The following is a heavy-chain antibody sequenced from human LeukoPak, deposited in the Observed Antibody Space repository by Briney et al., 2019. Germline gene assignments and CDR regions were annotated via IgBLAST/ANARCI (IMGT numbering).Heavy chain of an antibody. Sequence: PSETLPLTCTVSGGSVSSGSYYWSWIRQPPGKGLEWIGYIYYSGSTNYNPSLKSRVTISVDTSKNQFSLKLSSVTAADTAVYYCARVEGENGDYVGWYFDLWGRGTLVTVSS. CDR2: IYYSGST. CDR3: ARVEGENGDYVGWYFDL. CDR1: GGSVSSGSYY. J-gene: IGHJ2*01. D-gene: IGHD4-17*01. V-gene: IGHV4-61*01.